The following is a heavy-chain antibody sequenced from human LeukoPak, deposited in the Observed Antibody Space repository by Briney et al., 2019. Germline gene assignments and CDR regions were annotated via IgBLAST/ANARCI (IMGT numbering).Heavy chain of an antibody. V-gene: IGHV3-21*01. CDR1: GLTFSSYS. CDR3: ARESKTTVVTPADY. D-gene: IGHD4-23*01. J-gene: IGHJ4*02. Sequence: GGSLRLSCAASGLTFSSYSMTCVRQAPGKGLEWVSSISSSYSYIYYADSVKGRFTISRDNAKNSLYLQMNSLRAEDTAVYYCARESKTTVVTPADYWGQGTLVTVSS. CDR2: ISSSYSYI.